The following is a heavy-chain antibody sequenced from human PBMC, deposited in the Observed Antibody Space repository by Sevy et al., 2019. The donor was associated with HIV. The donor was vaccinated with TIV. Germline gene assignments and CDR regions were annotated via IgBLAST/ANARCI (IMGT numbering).Heavy chain of an antibody. Sequence: GGSLRLSCEASGFNFNKYWMSWVRQAPGKGLEWVANMGEDGREEYYVDSVNGRFTISRDNAQNSLFLQMHSLRVGDTAVYFCARVTFPHAFDLWGLGTMVTVS. CDR1: GFNFNKYW. CDR3: ARVTFPHAFDL. V-gene: IGHV3-7*01. CDR2: MGEDGREE. J-gene: IGHJ3*01.